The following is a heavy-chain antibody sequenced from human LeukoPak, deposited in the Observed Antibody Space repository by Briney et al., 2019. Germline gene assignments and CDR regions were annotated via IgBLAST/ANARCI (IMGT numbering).Heavy chain of an antibody. CDR2: ISNEGSTT. V-gene: IGHV3-74*01. D-gene: IGHD1-1*01. CDR1: GFTFSDYY. J-gene: IGHJ4*02. Sequence: GGSLRLSCAASGFTFSDYYMHWVRQGPGEAPVWVSRISNEGSTTFYADSVKGRFTISRDNAKNTLYLEMNSLRAEDTAVYYCVRDSRTGVDYWGQGTRVTVSS. CDR3: VRDSRTGVDY.